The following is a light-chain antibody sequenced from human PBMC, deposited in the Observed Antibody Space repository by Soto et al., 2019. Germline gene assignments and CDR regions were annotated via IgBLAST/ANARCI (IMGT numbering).Light chain of an antibody. CDR3: QQYSDSSGA. CDR1: QSIGTW. J-gene: IGKJ1*01. V-gene: IGKV1-5*01. Sequence: DIQVTQSPSTLSASVGDRVTITCGASQSIGTWLAWYQQKPGKARKLLIFDASTLESGVPSRFSGSGSGTDFTLTISSLQPDDFATYYCQQYSDSSGAFGQGTRVEIK. CDR2: DAS.